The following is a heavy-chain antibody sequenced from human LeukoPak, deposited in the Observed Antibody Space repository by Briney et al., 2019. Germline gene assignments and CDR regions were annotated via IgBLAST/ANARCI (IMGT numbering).Heavy chain of an antibody. D-gene: IGHD1-1*01. CDR3: ARAGTQNYYGMDV. CDR2: IIPILGIA. V-gene: IGHV1-69*02. Sequence: GASVKVSCKASGGTFSSYTISWVRQAPGQGLEWMGRIIPILGIANYAQRFQGRVTITADKSTSTAYMELSSLRSEDTAVYYCARAGTQNYYGMDVWGQGTTVTVSS. CDR1: GGTFSSYT. J-gene: IGHJ6*02.